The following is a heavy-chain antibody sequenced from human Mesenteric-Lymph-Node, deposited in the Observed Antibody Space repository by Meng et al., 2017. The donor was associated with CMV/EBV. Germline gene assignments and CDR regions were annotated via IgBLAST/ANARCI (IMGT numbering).Heavy chain of an antibody. D-gene: IGHD1-26*01. CDR3: ARSGKPTVLGY. CDR1: GGSFSDYY. J-gene: IGHJ4*02. V-gene: IGHV4-34*01. Sequence: SETLSLTCAVYGGSFSDYYWTWIRQPPGKGLEWIGEINHSGSTNHHPSLKSRVTISVDTSKSQFSLKLNSVTAADTAVYYCARSGKPTVLGYWGQGTLVTVSS. CDR2: INHSGST.